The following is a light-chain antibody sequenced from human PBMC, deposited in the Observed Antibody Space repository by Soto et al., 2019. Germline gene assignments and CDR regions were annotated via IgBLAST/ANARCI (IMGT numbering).Light chain of an antibody. Sequence: EIVLTQSPATLSLSPGERATLSCRASQSVSSYLAWYQQKPGQAPRLLIDDAPNRATGIPARFSGSGSGTEFTLTISSLQSEDFALYSCQHYNDWPLTFGQGTKVDIK. CDR2: DAP. V-gene: IGKV3-11*01. J-gene: IGKJ1*01. CDR3: QHYNDWPLT. CDR1: QSVSSY.